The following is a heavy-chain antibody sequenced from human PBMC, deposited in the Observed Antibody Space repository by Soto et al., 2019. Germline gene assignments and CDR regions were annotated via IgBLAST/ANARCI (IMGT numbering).Heavy chain of an antibody. V-gene: IGHV1-18*04. J-gene: IGHJ3*02. CDR2: ISAYNGNT. Sequence: EASVKVSCKASGYTFTSYGISWVRQAPGQGLEWMGWISAYNGNTNYAQKLQGRVTMTTDTSTSTAYMELRSLRSDDTAVYYCARVSGISGDYVDDAFDIWGQGTMVTVSS. CDR3: ARVSGISGDYVDDAFDI. CDR1: GYTFTSYG. D-gene: IGHD4-17*01.